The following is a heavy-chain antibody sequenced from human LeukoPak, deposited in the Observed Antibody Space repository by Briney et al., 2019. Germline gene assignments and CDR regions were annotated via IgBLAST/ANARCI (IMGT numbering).Heavy chain of an antibody. Sequence: PGGSLRLSCAASGFTFSSSGMHWVRQAPGKGLEWVAVIWYDGSNKYYADSVKGRFTISRDNSKSTLFLQMNSLRAEDTAVYYCARGIAAAEEHFWGQGTLVTVSS. D-gene: IGHD6-13*01. CDR3: ARGIAAAEEHF. J-gene: IGHJ4*02. CDR1: GFTFSSSG. CDR2: IWYDGSNK. V-gene: IGHV3-33*01.